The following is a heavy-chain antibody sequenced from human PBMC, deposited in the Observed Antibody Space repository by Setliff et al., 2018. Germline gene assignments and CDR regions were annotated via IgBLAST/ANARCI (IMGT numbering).Heavy chain of an antibody. CDR3: VRDTTSGWMLTN. V-gene: IGHV3-49*04. D-gene: IGHD6-25*01. CDR2: IRSKAYGGTT. J-gene: IGHJ4*02. Sequence: PGGSLRLSCSASGFTFSSYAMTWVRQAPGKGLEWVGFIRSKAYGGTTEYAASVKGRFTTSRDDSKTIAYLQMNSLRAEDTAVYYCVRDTTSGWMLTNWGQGTLVTVSS. CDR1: GFTFSSYA.